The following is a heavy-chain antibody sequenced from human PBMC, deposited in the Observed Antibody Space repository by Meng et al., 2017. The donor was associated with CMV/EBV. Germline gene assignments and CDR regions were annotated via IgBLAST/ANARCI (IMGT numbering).Heavy chain of an antibody. D-gene: IGHD2-2*02. J-gene: IGHJ3*02. Sequence: SVKVSCKASGGTFSSYAISWVRQAPGQGLEWMGGIIPIFGTANYAQKFQGRVTITTDESTSTAYMELSSLRFEDTAVYYCARGYCSSTSCYNAFDIWGQGTMVTVSS. CDR1: GGTFSSYA. CDR3: ARGYCSSTSCYNAFDI. V-gene: IGHV1-69*05. CDR2: IIPIFGTA.